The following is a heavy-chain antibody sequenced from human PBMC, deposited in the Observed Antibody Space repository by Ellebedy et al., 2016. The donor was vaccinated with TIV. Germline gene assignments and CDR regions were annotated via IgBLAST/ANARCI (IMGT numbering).Heavy chain of an antibody. CDR1: GGSISSGGYY. V-gene: IGHV4-31*03. CDR3: ARGRFNIVATIYFDY. D-gene: IGHD5-12*01. CDR2: IYYSGST. Sequence: SETLSLTXTVSGGSISSGGYYWSWIRQHPGKGLEWIGYIYYSGSTYYNPSLKSRVTISVDTSKNQFSLKLSSVTAADTAVYYCARGRFNIVATIYFDYWGQGTLVTVSS. J-gene: IGHJ4*02.